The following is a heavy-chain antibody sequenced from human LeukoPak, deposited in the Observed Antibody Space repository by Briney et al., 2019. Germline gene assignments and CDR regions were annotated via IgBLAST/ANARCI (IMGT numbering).Heavy chain of an antibody. CDR1: GGSISGYY. CDR3: ARLVPAAAILGAFDI. Sequence: SETLSLTCTVSGGSISGYYWNWLRQPAGKGLEWIGRIYTSGTTDDNPSLKSRVTMSVDTSRNQVSLKLTSVTAADTAVYYCARLVPAAAILGAFDIWGQGTMVTVSS. J-gene: IGHJ3*02. V-gene: IGHV4-4*07. CDR2: IYTSGTT. D-gene: IGHD2-2*01.